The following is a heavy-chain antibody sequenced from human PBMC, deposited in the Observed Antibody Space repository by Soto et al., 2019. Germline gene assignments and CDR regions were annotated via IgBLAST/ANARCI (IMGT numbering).Heavy chain of an antibody. V-gene: IGHV3-48*01. CDR2: ISGSGTTI. Sequence: GGSLRLSCAASGFTFSSYSMNWVRQAPGKGPEWVSYISGSGTTIYYADSVKGRFTVSRDNAKNSLYLQMNSLRAEDMAVYYCALKWYSSGWGWFDPCGQATLVTVSS. J-gene: IGHJ5*02. CDR3: ALKWYSSGWGWFDP. D-gene: IGHD6-19*01. CDR1: GFTFSSYS.